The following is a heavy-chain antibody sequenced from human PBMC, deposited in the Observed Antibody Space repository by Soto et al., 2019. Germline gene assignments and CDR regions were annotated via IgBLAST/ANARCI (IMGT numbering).Heavy chain of an antibody. J-gene: IGHJ4*02. CDR2: IYYSGST. CDR1: GGSISSGGYF. CDR3: ARYPPVNYYDSSGSLDY. D-gene: IGHD3-22*01. Sequence: PSETLSLTCTVSGGSISSGGYFWSWIRQHPGKGLEWIGYIYYSGSTYYNPSLKSRVTISVDTSKNQFSLKLTSVTAADTAVYYCARYPPVNYYDSSGSLDYWGQGTLVTVSS. V-gene: IGHV4-31*03.